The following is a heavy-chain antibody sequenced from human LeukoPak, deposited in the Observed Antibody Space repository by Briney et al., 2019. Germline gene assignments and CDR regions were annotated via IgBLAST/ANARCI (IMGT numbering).Heavy chain of an antibody. CDR2: ISTDGSIS. D-gene: IGHD3-10*01. J-gene: IGHJ4*02. Sequence: GGSLRLSCAASGFTFTSHWMHWVRQVPGKGLFWVSVISTDGSISGYADSVKGRFTISRDNAKNTVYLQMNSLRAEDTATYYCARDPYNTILYRLAHWGQGTLVTVSS. CDR3: ARDPYNTILYRLAH. V-gene: IGHV3-74*01. CDR1: GFTFTSHW.